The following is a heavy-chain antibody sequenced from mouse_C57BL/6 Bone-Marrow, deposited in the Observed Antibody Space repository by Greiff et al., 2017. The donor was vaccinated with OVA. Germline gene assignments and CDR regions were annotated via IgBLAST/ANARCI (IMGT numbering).Heavy chain of an antibody. Sequence: QVQLQQSGAELVRPGASVTLSCKASGYTFTDYEMHWVKQTPVHGLEWIGAIDPETGGTAYNQKFKGKAILTADKSSSTAYMELRSLTSEDSAFYYCTKRGIYYEDAMDYWGQGTSVTVSS. CDR1: GYTFTDYE. CDR3: TKRGIYYEDAMDY. J-gene: IGHJ4*01. CDR2: IDPETGGT. D-gene: IGHD2-4*01. V-gene: IGHV1-15*01.